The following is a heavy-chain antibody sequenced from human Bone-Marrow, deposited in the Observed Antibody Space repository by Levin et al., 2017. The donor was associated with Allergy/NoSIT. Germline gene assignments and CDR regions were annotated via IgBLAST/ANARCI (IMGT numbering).Heavy chain of an antibody. CDR1: GFTFDDYA. D-gene: IGHD2-15*01. J-gene: IGHJ4*02. CDR3: AKSSGSAFYSYSFDY. Sequence: QAGGSLRLSCAASGFTFDDYAMHWIRQAPGKGLEWVAGITWNSATMGYADTVKGRFTISRDNAKNSLYLEMNSLRAEDTALYYCAKSSGSAFYSYSFDYWGQGALVSVSS. CDR2: ITWNSATM. V-gene: IGHV3-9*01.